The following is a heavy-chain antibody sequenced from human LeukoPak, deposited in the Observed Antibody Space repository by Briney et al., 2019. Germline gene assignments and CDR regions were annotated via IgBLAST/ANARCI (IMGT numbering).Heavy chain of an antibody. CDR3: ASGLDG. V-gene: IGHV4-61*01. CDR2: IYYSGST. D-gene: IGHD1-1*01. J-gene: IGHJ4*02. CDR1: GGPVSSGSYY. Sequence: SETLSLTCTVSGGPVSSGSYYWSWIRQPPGKGLEWIGYIYYSGSTNYNPSLKSRVTISVDRSKNQFSLKLSSVTAADTAVYYCASGLDGWGQGTLVTVSS.